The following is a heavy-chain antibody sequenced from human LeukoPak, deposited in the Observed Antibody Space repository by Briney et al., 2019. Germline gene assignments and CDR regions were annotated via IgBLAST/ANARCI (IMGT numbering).Heavy chain of an antibody. D-gene: IGHD4-17*01. Sequence: PGGSQRLSCAASGFTFNNYYMHWVRQAPGKGLVWVSRIKSDGSNTNYADSVKGRFTISRDNAKNTLYLQMNSLRAEDTALYYCARGGDYPFDYWGQGTLVTVSS. J-gene: IGHJ4*02. V-gene: IGHV3-74*01. CDR1: GFTFNNYY. CDR2: IKSDGSNT. CDR3: ARGGDYPFDY.